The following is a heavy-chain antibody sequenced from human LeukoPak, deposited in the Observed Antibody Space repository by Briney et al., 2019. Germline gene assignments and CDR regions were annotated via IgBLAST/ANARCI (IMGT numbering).Heavy chain of an antibody. CDR2: INHSGST. V-gene: IGHV4-34*01. J-gene: IGHJ4*02. CDR1: GGSFSGYY. Sequence: SETLSLTCAVYGGSFSGYYWSWTRQPPGKGLEWIGEINHSGSTNYNPSLKSRVTISVDTSKNQFSLKLSSVTAADTAVYYCARGTGQFDYWGQGTLVTVSS. CDR3: ARGTGQFDY.